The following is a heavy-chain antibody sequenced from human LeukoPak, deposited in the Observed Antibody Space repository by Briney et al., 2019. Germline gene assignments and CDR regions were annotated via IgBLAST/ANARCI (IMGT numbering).Heavy chain of an antibody. CDR1: GGSISSSTYY. D-gene: IGHD2-2*01. CDR2: INHSGST. Sequence: SETLSLTCTVSGGSISSSTYYWSWIRQPPGKGLEWIGEINHSGSTNYNPSLKSRVTISVDTSKNQFSLKLSSVTAADTAVYYCARHVGYCSSTSCYYYYYMDVWGKGTTVTISS. CDR3: ARHVGYCSSTSCYYYYYMDV. V-gene: IGHV4-39*01. J-gene: IGHJ6*03.